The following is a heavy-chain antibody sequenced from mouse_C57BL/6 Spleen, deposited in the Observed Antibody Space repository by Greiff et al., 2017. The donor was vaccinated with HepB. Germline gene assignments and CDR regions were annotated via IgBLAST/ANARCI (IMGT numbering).Heavy chain of an antibody. V-gene: IGHV5-4*03. CDR1: GFTFSSYA. Sequence: DVMLVESGGGLVKPGGSLKLSCAASGFTFSSYAMSWVRQTPEKRLEWVATISDGGSYTYYPDNVKGRFTISRDNAKNNLYLQMSHRKSEDTAMYYCSRRAYYYGSSYVYFDDWGQGTTLTVSS. D-gene: IGHD1-1*01. CDR2: ISDGGSYT. CDR3: SRRAYYYGSSYVYFDD. J-gene: IGHJ2*01.